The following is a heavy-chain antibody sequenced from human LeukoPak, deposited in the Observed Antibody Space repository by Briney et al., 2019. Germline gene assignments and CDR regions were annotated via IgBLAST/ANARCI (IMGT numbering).Heavy chain of an antibody. D-gene: IGHD6-19*01. CDR3: ARMYSSGWYRPYYFDY. V-gene: IGHV1-2*02. J-gene: IGHJ4*02. CDR2: INPNSGGT. CDR1: GYTFTGYY. Sequence: ASVKVSCKASGYTFTGYYMDWVRQAPGQGLEWMGWINPNSGGTNYAQKFQGRVTMTRDTSISTAYMELSRLRSDDTAVYYCARMYSSGWYRPYYFDYWGQGTLVTVSS.